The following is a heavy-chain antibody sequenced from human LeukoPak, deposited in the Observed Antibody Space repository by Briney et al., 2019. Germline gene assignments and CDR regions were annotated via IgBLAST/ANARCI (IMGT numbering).Heavy chain of an antibody. Sequence: ASVKVSCKASGYTFTSYDINWVRQATGQGLEWMGRINSNSGGTRYPQEFQGRVTMTRDTSISTAYMELTSLKSDDTAVYYCVRFENWNDPSGYQEYWGQGTLVTVSS. J-gene: IGHJ4*02. CDR2: INSNSGGT. V-gene: IGHV1-2*06. CDR3: VRFENWNDPSGYQEY. CDR1: GYTFTSYD. D-gene: IGHD1-1*01.